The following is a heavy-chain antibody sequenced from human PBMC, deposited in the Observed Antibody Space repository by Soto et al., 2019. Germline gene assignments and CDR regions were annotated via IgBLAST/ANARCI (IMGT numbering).Heavy chain of an antibody. D-gene: IGHD1-26*01. CDR2: IWYDGSNK. Sequence: QVQLVESGGGVVQPGRSLRLSCVASGFTFSNYGMHWVRQAPGKGLEWVALIWYDGSNKYYADSVKGRFTISRDSSKNTLDLQMNSLRAEDTAVYYCARDQLALSGSHSDWYFGLWGRGTLVTVSS. J-gene: IGHJ2*01. CDR3: ARDQLALSGSHSDWYFGL. V-gene: IGHV3-33*01. CDR1: GFTFSNYG.